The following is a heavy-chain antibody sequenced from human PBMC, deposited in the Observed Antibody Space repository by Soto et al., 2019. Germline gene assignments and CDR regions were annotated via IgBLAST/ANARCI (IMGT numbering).Heavy chain of an antibody. CDR3: ARPYYYDSSGYYGGRIDP. Sequence: ASVKVSCKASGGTFTSYAMHWVRQAPGQRLEWMGWINAGNGNTKYSQKFQGRVTITRDTSASTAYMELSSLRSEDTAVYYCARPYYYDSSGYYGGRIDPWGQGTLVTVSS. CDR2: INAGNGNT. V-gene: IGHV1-3*01. J-gene: IGHJ5*02. CDR1: GGTFTSYA. D-gene: IGHD3-22*01.